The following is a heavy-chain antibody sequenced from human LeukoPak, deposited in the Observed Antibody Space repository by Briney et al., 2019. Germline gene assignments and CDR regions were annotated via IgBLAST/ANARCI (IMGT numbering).Heavy chain of an antibody. D-gene: IGHD3-10*01. CDR2: IYYSGST. J-gene: IGHJ4*02. CDR3: ARHPMLDYGSGSYTDY. V-gene: IGHV4-39*01. CDR1: GGSVSSRSYC. Sequence: PSETLSLTCTVSGGSVSSRSYCWGWIRQPPGKGLEWIGSIYYSGSTYYNPSLKSRVTISVDTSKNQFSLKLSSVTAADTAVYYCARHPMLDYGSGSYTDYSGQGTLGTVSS.